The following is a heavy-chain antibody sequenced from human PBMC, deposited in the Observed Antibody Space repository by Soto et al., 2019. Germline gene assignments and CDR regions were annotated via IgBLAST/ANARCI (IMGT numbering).Heavy chain of an antibody. J-gene: IGHJ4*02. D-gene: IGHD2-2*01. V-gene: IGHV3-64*01. CDR1: GFTFSSYA. Sequence: GGSLRLSCAASGFTFSSYAMHWVRQAPGKGLEYVSAISSNGGSTYYANSVKGRFTISRDNSKNTLYLQMGSLRAEDMAVYYCARLSSTSYLSYDYWGQGTLVTVSS. CDR3: ARLSSTSYLSYDY. CDR2: ISSNGGST.